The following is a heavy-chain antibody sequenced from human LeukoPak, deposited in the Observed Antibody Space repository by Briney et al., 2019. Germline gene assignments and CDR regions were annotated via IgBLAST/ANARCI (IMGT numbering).Heavy chain of an antibody. J-gene: IGHJ4*02. CDR2: IYYSGST. CDR3: ARGHYYDSSGYYPFFDY. D-gene: IGHD3-22*01. Sequence: SETLSLTCTVSGGSISSGGYYWSWIRQHPGKGLEWIGYIYYSGSTYYNPSLKSRVTISVDTSKNQFYLKLSSVTAADTAVYYCARGHYYDSSGYYPFFDYWGQGTLVTVSS. V-gene: IGHV4-31*03. CDR1: GGSISSGGYY.